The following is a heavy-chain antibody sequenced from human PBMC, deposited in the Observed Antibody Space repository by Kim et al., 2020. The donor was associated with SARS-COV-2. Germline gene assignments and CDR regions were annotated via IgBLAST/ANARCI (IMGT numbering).Heavy chain of an antibody. D-gene: IGHD3-22*01. Sequence: GGSLRLSCAASGFTFSSYGMHWVRQAPGKGLEWVAVISYDGSNKYYADSVKGRFTISSDNSKNTLYLQMNSLRAEDTAVYYCVSGDYYDSSGHGRDYWGQGTLVTVSS. CDR3: VSGDYYDSSGHGRDY. V-gene: IGHV3-30*03. J-gene: IGHJ4*02. CDR2: ISYDGSNK. CDR1: GFTFSSYG.